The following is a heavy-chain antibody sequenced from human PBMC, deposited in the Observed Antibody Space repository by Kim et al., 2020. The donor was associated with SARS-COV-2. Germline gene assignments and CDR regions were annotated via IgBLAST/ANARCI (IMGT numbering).Heavy chain of an antibody. D-gene: IGHD6-13*01. Sequence: SADSVKGRFTISRDNSKNTLYLQMNSLRAEDTAVYYCAKDFSIAAAGTTWGQGTLVTVSS. J-gene: IGHJ4*02. CDR3: AKDFSIAAAGTT. V-gene: IGHV3-23*01.